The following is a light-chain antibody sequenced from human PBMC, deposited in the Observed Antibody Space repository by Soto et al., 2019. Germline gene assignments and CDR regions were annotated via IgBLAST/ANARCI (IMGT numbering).Light chain of an antibody. CDR1: SSAVGAYNY. CDR3: CSYEGRNTFYG. CDR2: HVS. J-gene: IGLJ1*01. V-gene: IGLV2-11*01. Sequence: QSALTQPRSVSGSSGQSVTISCTGTSSAVGAYNYVSWYQHHQGKAPQLMIYHVSKRPSGVPARFSGSKSGNTAALTISGLQAEDEAEYYCCSYEGRNTFYGFGTGTKVTVL.